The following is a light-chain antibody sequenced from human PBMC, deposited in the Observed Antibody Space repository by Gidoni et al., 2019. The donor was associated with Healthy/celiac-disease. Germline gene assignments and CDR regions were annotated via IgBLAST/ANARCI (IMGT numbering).Light chain of an antibody. Sequence: EIVSTQSPRTLSLSTVERATLSCRASQSVSSSYLAWYQQKPGQAPRRLIYGASSRATGIPDRFSGSGSGTDFTLTISRLEPEDFAVYYCQQYGSSPLTFGQGTQLEIK. CDR3: QQYGSSPLT. CDR1: QSVSSSY. J-gene: IGKJ5*01. V-gene: IGKV3-20*01. CDR2: GAS.